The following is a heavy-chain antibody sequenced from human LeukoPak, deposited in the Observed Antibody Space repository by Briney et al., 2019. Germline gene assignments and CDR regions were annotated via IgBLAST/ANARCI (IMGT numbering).Heavy chain of an antibody. CDR2: IYYGGST. CDR1: GGSISSSSYY. V-gene: IGHV4-39*01. CDR3: ARHRAYSSSSPFDY. J-gene: IGHJ4*02. Sequence: SETLSLICSVSGGSISSSSYYWGWIRQPSGKGLEWIGNIYYGGSTYYNPSLKSRVTISVDTSKNQFSLRLSSVTAADTAVYYCARHRAYSSSSPFDYWGQGTLVTVSS. D-gene: IGHD6-6*01.